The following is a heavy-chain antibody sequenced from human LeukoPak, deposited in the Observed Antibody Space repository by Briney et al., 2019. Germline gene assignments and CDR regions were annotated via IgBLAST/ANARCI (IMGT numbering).Heavy chain of an antibody. D-gene: IGHD5-18*01. CDR3: ARAGGKIQLWLTVGYYFDY. J-gene: IGHJ4*02. V-gene: IGHV3-48*03. Sequence: PGGSLRLSCAASGFTFSSYEVNWVRQAPGKGLEWVSYISSSGSTIYYADSVKGRFTISRDNAKNSLYLQMNSLRAEDTAVYYCARAGGKIQLWLTVGYYFDYWGQGTLVTVSS. CDR2: ISSSGSTI. CDR1: GFTFSSYE.